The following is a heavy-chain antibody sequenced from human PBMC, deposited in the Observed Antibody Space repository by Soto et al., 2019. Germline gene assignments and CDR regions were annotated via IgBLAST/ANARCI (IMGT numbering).Heavy chain of an antibody. Sequence: QLQLQESGPGLVKPSETLSLTCTVSGGSISSSSYYWGWIRQPPGKGLEWIGSIYYSGSTYYNPSLKSRVTISVDTSKNQFSLKLSSVTAADTAVYYCARRINCSGGSCYIDAFDIWGQGTMVTVSS. J-gene: IGHJ3*02. CDR3: ARRINCSGGSCYIDAFDI. V-gene: IGHV4-39*01. CDR1: GGSISSSSYY. CDR2: IYYSGST. D-gene: IGHD2-15*01.